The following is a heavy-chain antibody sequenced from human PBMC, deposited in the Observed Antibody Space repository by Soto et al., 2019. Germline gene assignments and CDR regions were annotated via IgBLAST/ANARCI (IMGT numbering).Heavy chain of an antibody. CDR2: ISAYNDNI. V-gene: IGHV1-18*01. J-gene: IGHJ4*02. D-gene: IGHD1-26*01. CDR3: ARKTSGSYAENFGY. Sequence: QLVQSGAEVKEPGASVKVSCKASGYTFSSYVISWVRQAPGQGREWMGWISAYNDNINYAQKFQGRVTMTTDTSISTGYMVLKRLRYDDTAVYYCARKTSGSYAENFGYWGQGTLVTVSS. CDR1: GYTFSSYV.